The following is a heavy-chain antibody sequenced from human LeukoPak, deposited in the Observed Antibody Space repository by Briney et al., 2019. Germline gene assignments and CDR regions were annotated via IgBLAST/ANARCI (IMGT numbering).Heavy chain of an antibody. CDR1: GFTFRSYG. CDR3: ARDRAGPTLYYFDY. J-gene: IGHJ4*02. Sequence: RPGGSLRFSCAASGFTFRSYGMHWVRQAPGKGLEWVAVIWYDGSNQYYADSVRGRFTISRDNSKNTLYLQLNSLRAEDTAVYYCARDRAGPTLYYFDYWGQGTLVTVSS. D-gene: IGHD1-26*01. CDR2: IWYDGSNQ. V-gene: IGHV3-33*01.